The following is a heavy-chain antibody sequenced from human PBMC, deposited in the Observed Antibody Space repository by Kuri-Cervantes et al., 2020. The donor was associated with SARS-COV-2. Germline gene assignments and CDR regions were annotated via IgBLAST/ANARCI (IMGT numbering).Heavy chain of an antibody. Sequence: SETLSLTCAVSGYSISSGYYWGWIRQPPGKGLEWIGSIHHSGSTYYNPSLKSRVTISVDRSKNQFSLKVSSVSAADTAVYYCARVSGDSRFSYYMDVWGTGTTVTVSS. CDR3: ARVSGDSRFSYYMDV. J-gene: IGHJ6*03. CDR1: GYSISSGYY. D-gene: IGHD7-27*01. V-gene: IGHV4-38-2*01. CDR2: IHHSGST.